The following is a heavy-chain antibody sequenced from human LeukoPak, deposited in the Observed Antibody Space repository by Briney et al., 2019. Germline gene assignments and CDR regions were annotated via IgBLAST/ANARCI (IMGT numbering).Heavy chain of an antibody. CDR2: IDSSGTT. V-gene: IGHV4-39*01. CDR1: GASISRGTYY. CDR3: ARHGYIQFWLY. J-gene: IGHJ4*02. Sequence: SETLSLTCTVSGASISRGTYYWGWIRQSPEKGLEWIGSIDSSGTTHYNSSLKSRVIISVDTSKNQVSLNLTSVTFADTAVYYSARHGYIQFWLYWGQGTQVIVSS. D-gene: IGHD5-18*01.